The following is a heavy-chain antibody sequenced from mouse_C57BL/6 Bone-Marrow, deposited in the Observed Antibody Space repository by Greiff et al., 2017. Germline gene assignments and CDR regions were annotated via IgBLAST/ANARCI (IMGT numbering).Heavy chain of an antibody. D-gene: IGHD2-5*01. V-gene: IGHV14-4*01. CDR3: TTPYYSNPFAY. CDR1: GFNIKDDY. Sequence: VQLQQSGAELVRPGASVKLSCPASGFNIKDDYMHWVKQRPEQGLEWIGWIDPENGDTEYASKFQGEATITADPSSNTAYLHLSSLTSEDTAVYDCTTPYYSNPFAYWGQGTLVTVSA. J-gene: IGHJ3*01. CDR2: IDPENGDT.